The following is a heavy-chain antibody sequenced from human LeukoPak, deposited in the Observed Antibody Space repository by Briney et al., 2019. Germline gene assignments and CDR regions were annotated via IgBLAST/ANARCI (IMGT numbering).Heavy chain of an antibody. V-gene: IGHV1-18*01. J-gene: IGHJ4*02. CDR1: GYTFTNYG. D-gene: IGHD4-23*01. Sequence: ASVKVSCKASGYTFTNYGISWVRQAPGQGLEWMGWISTYNGNTNYAQNLQGRVTITADESTSTAYMELSSLRSEDTAVYYCATDYGGNSAMDYWGQGTLVTVSS. CDR3: ATDYGGNSAMDY. CDR2: ISTYNGNT.